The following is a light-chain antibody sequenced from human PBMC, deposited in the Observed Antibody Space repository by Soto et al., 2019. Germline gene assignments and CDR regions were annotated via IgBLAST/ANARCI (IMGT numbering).Light chain of an antibody. V-gene: IGLV1-40*01. CDR1: SSNIGAGYE. CDR3: QSYDSSLSGYV. CDR2: ENN. Sequence: QPVLTQPPSVSEAPGQRVTISCTGSSSNIGAGYEAHWYQQVPGTAPKLLIYENNNRPSGVPDRFSGSKSGTSASLAITRLQAEDEAEYYCQSYDSSLSGYVFGTGTKLTVL. J-gene: IGLJ1*01.